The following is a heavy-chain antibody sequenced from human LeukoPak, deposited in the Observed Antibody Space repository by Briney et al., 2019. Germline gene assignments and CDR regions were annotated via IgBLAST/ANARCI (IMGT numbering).Heavy chain of an antibody. Sequence: SETLSLTCTVSGYSISSGYYWGWIRQPPGKGLEWIGNIYHSGRTYYNPSLKSRVTISVDTSKNQFSLKLSSVTAADTAVYYCARHRYYDSSGYRARGYFDYWGQGTLVTVSS. CDR3: ARHRYYDSSGYRARGYFDY. CDR2: IYHSGRT. V-gene: IGHV4-38-2*02. D-gene: IGHD3-22*01. CDR1: GYSISSGYY. J-gene: IGHJ4*02.